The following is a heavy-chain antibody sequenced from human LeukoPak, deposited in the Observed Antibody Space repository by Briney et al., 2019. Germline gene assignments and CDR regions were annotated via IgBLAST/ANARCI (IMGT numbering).Heavy chain of an antibody. CDR2: IKQDGSEK. J-gene: IGHJ5*02. V-gene: IGHV3-7*03. CDR3: AREKVAAALDP. D-gene: IGHD6-13*01. Sequence: SGGSLRLSCAASGFTFSSYWMSWVRQAPGKGVEWVANIKQDGSEKYYVDSVKGRFTISRDNAKNSLYLQMNSLRAEDTAVYYCAREKVAAALDPWGQGTLVTVSS. CDR1: GFTFSSYW.